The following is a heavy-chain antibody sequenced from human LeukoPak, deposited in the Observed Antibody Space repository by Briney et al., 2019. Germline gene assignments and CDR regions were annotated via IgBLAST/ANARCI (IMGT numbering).Heavy chain of an antibody. D-gene: IGHD3-10*01. CDR3: ARGKLPSISMIRGVRHTSWFDT. CDR1: GGSISSSNW. CDR2: IYHSGST. V-gene: IGHV4-4*02. Sequence: PSGTLSLTCAVSGGSISSSNWWSWVRPPPGKGLEWIGEIYHSGSTNYNPSLKSRVTISVDTSKNQFSLKLSSVTAADTAVYYCARGKLPSISMIRGVRHTSWFDTWGQGTLVTVSS. J-gene: IGHJ5*02.